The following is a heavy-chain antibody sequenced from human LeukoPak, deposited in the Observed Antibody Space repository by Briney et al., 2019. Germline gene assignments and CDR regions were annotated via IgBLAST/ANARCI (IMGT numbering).Heavy chain of an antibody. CDR1: GYTFTGYY. Sequence: ASVKVSCKASGYTFTGYYMHWVRQAPGQGLEWMGWINPNSGGTNYAQKFQGRVTMTRNTSISTAYMELSSLRSEDTAVYYCAREVITLDYYGMDVWGQGTTVTVSS. D-gene: IGHD3-16*01. V-gene: IGHV1-2*02. CDR3: AREVITLDYYGMDV. J-gene: IGHJ6*02. CDR2: INPNSGGT.